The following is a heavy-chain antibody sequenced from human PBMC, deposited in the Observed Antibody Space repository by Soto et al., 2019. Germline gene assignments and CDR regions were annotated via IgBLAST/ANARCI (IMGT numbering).Heavy chain of an antibody. CDR1: GGSISSYY. Sequence: PSETLSLTCTVSGGSISSYYWSWIRQPPGKGLEWIGYIYYSGSTNYNPSLKSRVTISVDTSKNQFSLKLSSVTAADTAVCYCARLVPEYYDFWSGYPNWFDPWGQGTLVTVSS. CDR3: ARLVPEYYDFWSGYPNWFDP. V-gene: IGHV4-59*08. CDR2: IYYSGST. D-gene: IGHD3-3*01. J-gene: IGHJ5*02.